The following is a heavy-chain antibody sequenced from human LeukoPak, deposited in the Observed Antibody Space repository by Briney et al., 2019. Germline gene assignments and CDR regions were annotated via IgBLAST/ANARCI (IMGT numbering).Heavy chain of an antibody. CDR2: IYSSGST. CDR1: GDYISGYY. V-gene: IGHV4-59*01. J-gene: IGHJ6*02. D-gene: IGHD3-10*01. Sequence: SETLSLTCSVSGDYISGYYWSWIRQPPGKGPEWIGYIYSSGSTNYNPSLKSRVTISVDTSKSQFSLMLNSVSAADTAVYYCARVRLVRGLNYYYYYGMDVWGQGTTVTVSS. CDR3: ARVRLVRGLNYYYYYGMDV.